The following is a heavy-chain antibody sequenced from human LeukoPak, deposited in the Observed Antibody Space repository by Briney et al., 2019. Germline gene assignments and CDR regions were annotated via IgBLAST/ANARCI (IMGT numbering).Heavy chain of an antibody. J-gene: IGHJ4*02. CDR3: ARAKSQHAVAMDY. V-gene: IGHV4-59*01. Sequence: SETLSLTCTVSGGSISGYYWSWIRQPPGKGLEWIGYIYYSGSTNYNPSLKSRVTISVDTSKNQFSLKLSSVTAADTAVYYCARAKSQHAVAMDYWGQGTLVTVSS. CDR2: IYYSGST. D-gene: IGHD2-2*01. CDR1: GGSISGYY.